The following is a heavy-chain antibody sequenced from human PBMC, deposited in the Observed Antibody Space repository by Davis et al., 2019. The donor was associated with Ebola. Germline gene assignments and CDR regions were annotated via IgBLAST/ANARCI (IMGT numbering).Heavy chain of an antibody. V-gene: IGHV3-33*01. D-gene: IGHD5-12*01. CDR2: IWYDGSNK. CDR3: ARDGDSGYDLIYYYYYGMDV. CDR1: GFTFSSYC. J-gene: IGHJ6*02. Sequence: GESLKISCAASGFTFSSYCMHWVRQAPGKGLEWVAVIWYDGSNKYYADSVKGRFTISRDNSKNTLYLQMNSLRAEDTAVYYCARDGDSGYDLIYYYYYGMDVWGQGTTVTVSS.